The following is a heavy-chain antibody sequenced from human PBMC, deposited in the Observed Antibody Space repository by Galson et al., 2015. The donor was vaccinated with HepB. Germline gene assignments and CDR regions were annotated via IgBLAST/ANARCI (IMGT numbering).Heavy chain of an antibody. V-gene: IGHV4-34*01. CDR2: INHSGST. Sequence: TLSLTCAVYGGSFSGYYWSWIRQPPGKGLEWIGEINHSGSTNYNPSLKSRVTISVDTSKNQFSLKLSSVTAADTAVYYCARGPGYGGNPRPDYWGQGTLVTVSS. J-gene: IGHJ4*02. D-gene: IGHD4-23*01. CDR1: GGSFSGYY. CDR3: ARGPGYGGNPRPDY.